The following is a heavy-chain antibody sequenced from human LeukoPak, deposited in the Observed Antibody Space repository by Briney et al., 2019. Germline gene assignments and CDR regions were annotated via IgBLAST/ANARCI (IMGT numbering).Heavy chain of an antibody. CDR2: IYFSGST. J-gene: IGHJ4*02. D-gene: IGHD3-3*01. Sequence: SETLSLTCTVSGDSNSSSRYYWGWIPQPPGKGLEWIGNIYFSGSTYYNPSLRSRVTISVDTSKNQFSLKLSSVTAADTAFYYCARGLASGYPPIPFDYWGQGTLVSVSA. V-gene: IGHV4-39*07. CDR1: GDSNSSSRYY. CDR3: ARGLASGYPPIPFDY.